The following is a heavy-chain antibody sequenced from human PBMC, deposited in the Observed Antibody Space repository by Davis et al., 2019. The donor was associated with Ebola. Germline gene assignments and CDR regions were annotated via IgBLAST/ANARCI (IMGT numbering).Heavy chain of an antibody. CDR3: ATGWPSTVTTDYYAMDI. CDR2: IYSSGNA. J-gene: IGHJ6*04. D-gene: IGHD4-17*01. CDR1: GGSISSGDFY. V-gene: IGHV4-30-4*01. Sequence: SETLSLTCTVSGGSISSGDFYWSWVRQPPGKGLEWIGYIYSSGNAYYNPSLKSRLTISVDAPKNQFSLKLSSVTAADTAVYYCATGWPSTVTTDYYAMDIWGKGTTVTVSS.